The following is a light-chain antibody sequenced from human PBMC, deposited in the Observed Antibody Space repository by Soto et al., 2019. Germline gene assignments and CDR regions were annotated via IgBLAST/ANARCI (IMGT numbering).Light chain of an antibody. CDR1: SGHSSYA. J-gene: IGLJ3*02. V-gene: IGLV4-69*01. CDR2: LNSDGSH. Sequence: QLVLTQSPSASASLGASVKLTCTLSSGHSSYAIAWHQQQPEKGPRYLMKLNSDGSHSKGDGIPDRFSGSSSGAERYLTISSLQSEDEADYYCKTWGTGTRGVFGGGTTLTVL. CDR3: KTWGTGTRGV.